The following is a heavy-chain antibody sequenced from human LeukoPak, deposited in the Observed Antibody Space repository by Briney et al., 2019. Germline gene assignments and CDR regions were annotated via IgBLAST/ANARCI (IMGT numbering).Heavy chain of an antibody. Sequence: SETLSLTCTVSGGSISSYYWSWIRQPPGKGLEWIGYIYYSGSTNYNPSLKSRVTISVDTSKNQFSLKLCSVTAADTAVYYCARVYSSSWYWFDPWGQGTLVTVSS. CDR1: GGSISSYY. D-gene: IGHD6-13*01. CDR3: ARVYSSSWYWFDP. J-gene: IGHJ5*02. V-gene: IGHV4-59*01. CDR2: IYYSGST.